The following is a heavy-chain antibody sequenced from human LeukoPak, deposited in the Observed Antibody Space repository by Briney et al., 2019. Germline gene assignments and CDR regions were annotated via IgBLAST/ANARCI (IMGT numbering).Heavy chain of an antibody. CDR3: IRDYGAVGTTNAFDI. D-gene: IGHD1-14*01. V-gene: IGHV3-74*01. Sequence: GGSLRLSCAASGFTFSRYWMHWVRQAPGEGLVWGSRINGDGSSTSYADFVKGRFTISRDNAKNTLYLQMNSLRVEDTAVYYCIRDYGAVGTTNAFDIWGQGTMVTVSS. CDR2: INGDGSST. CDR1: GFTFSRYW. J-gene: IGHJ3*02.